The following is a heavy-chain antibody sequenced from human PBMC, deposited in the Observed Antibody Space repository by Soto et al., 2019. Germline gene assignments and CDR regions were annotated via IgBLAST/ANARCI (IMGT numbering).Heavy chain of an antibody. CDR2: VSHDGRNT. V-gene: IGHV3-30*18. J-gene: IGHJ4*02. CDR1: GFTFSDYA. D-gene: IGHD6-19*01. CDR3: AKGGRQWLVTSDFNY. Sequence: VQLVESGGGVVQPGRSLRLSCAASGFTFSDYAMHWVRQATGKGLEWVAVVSHDGRNTHYADSVKGRFTISRDSSKNMVSLEMTSLRAEDTAVYYCAKGGRQWLVTSDFNYWGQGALVTVSS.